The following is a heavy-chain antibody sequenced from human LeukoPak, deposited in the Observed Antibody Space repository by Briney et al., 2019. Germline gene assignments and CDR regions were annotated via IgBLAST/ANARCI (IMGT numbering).Heavy chain of an antibody. CDR1: GFTFSSYA. J-gene: IGHJ4*02. D-gene: IGHD3-10*01. CDR3: VKESQYDGPRKYYFDY. Sequence: GGSLRLYCAASGFTFSSYAMSWVRQAPGKGLKWDSAISGRADRTYYADSVKGRFTISRDNFKNTLYPQMNSLRADDTAVYYCVKESQYDGPRKYYFDYWGRGALVTVSS. V-gene: IGHV3-23*01. CDR2: ISGRADRT.